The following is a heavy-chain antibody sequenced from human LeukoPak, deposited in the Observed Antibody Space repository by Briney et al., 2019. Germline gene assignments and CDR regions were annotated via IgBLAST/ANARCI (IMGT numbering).Heavy chain of an antibody. CDR3: ARAPGSGYSQTSFDY. V-gene: IGHV3-66*01. Sequence: GGSPRLSCAASGFTVSSNYMSWVRQAPGKGLEWVSVLYSGGTTYYADSVEGRFTISRDNSKNTLYLQMNSLRAEDTAVYYCARAPGSGYSQTSFDYWGQGTLVTVSS. CDR2: LYSGGTT. J-gene: IGHJ4*02. CDR1: GFTVSSNY. D-gene: IGHD3-22*01.